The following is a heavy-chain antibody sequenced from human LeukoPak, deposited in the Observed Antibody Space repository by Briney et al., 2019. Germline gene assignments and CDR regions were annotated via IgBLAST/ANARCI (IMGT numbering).Heavy chain of an antibody. CDR3: AKGIDYSNYLYDC. CDR2: IRYDGSNK. J-gene: IGHJ4*02. CDR1: GFTFSSYG. Sequence: GGSLRLSCAASGFTFSSYGMHWVRQAPGKGLEWVAFIRYDGSNKYYADSVKGRFTISRDNSKNTLYLQMNSLRAEDTAVYYCAKGIDYSNYLYDCWGQGTLVTVSS. V-gene: IGHV3-30*02. D-gene: IGHD4-11*01.